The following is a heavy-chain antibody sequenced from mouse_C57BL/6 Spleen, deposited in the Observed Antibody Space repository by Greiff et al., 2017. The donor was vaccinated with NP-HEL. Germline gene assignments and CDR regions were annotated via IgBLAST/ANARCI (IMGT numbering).Heavy chain of an antibody. V-gene: IGHV5-16*01. J-gene: IGHJ2*01. CDR1: GFTFSDYY. CDR2: INYDGSST. D-gene: IGHD2-3*01. CDR3: ARVGDGYYFFDY. Sequence: EVQLVESEGGLVQPGSSMKLSCTASGFTFSDYYMAWVRQVPEKGLEWVANINYDGSSTYYLDSLKSRFIISRDNAKNILYLQMSSLKSEDTATYYCARVGDGYYFFDYWGQGTTLTVSS.